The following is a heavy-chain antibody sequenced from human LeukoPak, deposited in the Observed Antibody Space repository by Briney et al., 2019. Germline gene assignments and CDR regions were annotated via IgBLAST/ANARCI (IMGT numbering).Heavy chain of an antibody. J-gene: IGHJ4*02. CDR3: AKAPPYKKYFDY. CDR1: AVTFSNYA. D-gene: IGHD1-1*01. Sequence: PGGCLRLSCAASAVTFSNYAVSWVRQAPWKGLEWVLTISNSGDATYYADSVKGRFTISRDNSKNTLYLQMNSLRAEDTAVYYCAKAPPYKKYFDYWGQGTLVTVSS. CDR2: ISNSGDAT. V-gene: IGHV3-23*01.